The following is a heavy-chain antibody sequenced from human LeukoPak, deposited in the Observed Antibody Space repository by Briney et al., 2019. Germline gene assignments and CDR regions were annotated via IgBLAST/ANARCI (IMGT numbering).Heavy chain of an antibody. V-gene: IGHV3-21*01. D-gene: IGHD5-18*01. Sequence: GGSLRLSCAASGFTFSSYSMNWVRQAPGKGLEWVSSISSSSSYIYYADSVKGRFTISRDNAKNSLYLQMNSLRAEGTAVYYCAREDTAMVTRPDYWGQGTMVTVSS. CDR1: GFTFSSYS. J-gene: IGHJ4*02. CDR2: ISSSSSYI. CDR3: AREDTAMVTRPDY.